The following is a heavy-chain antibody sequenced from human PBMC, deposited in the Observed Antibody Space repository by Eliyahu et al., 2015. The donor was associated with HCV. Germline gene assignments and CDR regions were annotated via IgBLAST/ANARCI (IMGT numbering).Heavy chain of an antibody. CDR3: TTLGYCSSTSCYTVYYYYYGMDV. Sequence: SVGRIKSKTDGGTTDYAAPVKGRFTISRDDSKNTLYLQMNSLKTEDTAVYYCTTLGYCSSTSCYTVYYYYYGMDVWGQGTTVTVSS. V-gene: IGHV3-15*01. D-gene: IGHD2-2*02. J-gene: IGHJ6*02. CDR2: IKSKTDGGTT.